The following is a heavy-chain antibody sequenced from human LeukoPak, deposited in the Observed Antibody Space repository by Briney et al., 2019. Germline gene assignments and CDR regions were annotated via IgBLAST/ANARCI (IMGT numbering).Heavy chain of an antibody. CDR3: ARRSSSWKDWFDP. V-gene: IGHV4-59*01. D-gene: IGHD6-13*01. CDR2: IYYSGTT. J-gene: IGHJ5*02. Sequence: SETLSLTCTVSGGSIDSNSWTWIRQPPGKGLEWIGYIYYSGTTNYNPSLKSRVTMSVDMSKNQFSLKLSSVTAADTAVYYCARRSSSWKDWFDPWGQGTLVTVSS. CDR1: GGSIDSNS.